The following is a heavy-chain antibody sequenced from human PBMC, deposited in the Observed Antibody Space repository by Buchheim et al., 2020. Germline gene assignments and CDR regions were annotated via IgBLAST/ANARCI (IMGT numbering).Heavy chain of an antibody. CDR3: AKLAAAGYFDY. V-gene: IGHV3-30*18. CDR2: ISYDGSNK. Sequence: QVQLVESGGGVVQPGRSLRLSCAASGFTFSSYGMHWVRQAPGKGLEWVAVISYDGSNKYYADSVKGRFTISRDNSKNTLYLQMNSLRAEDTAVYYCAKLAAAGYFDYWGQGTL. J-gene: IGHJ4*02. CDR1: GFTFSSYG. D-gene: IGHD6-13*01.